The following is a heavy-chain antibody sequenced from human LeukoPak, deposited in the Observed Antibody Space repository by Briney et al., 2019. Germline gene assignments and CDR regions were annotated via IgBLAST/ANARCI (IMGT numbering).Heavy chain of an antibody. D-gene: IGHD4-17*01. Sequence: PGGSLRLSCAASGFTFSSYWMSWVRQAPGKGLEWVADIKQDGSEKYYVDSVKGRFTISRDNAKNSLYLQMNSLRAEDTAVYYCATRIYGDYDWDAFDIWGQGTIVTVSS. CDR2: IKQDGSEK. CDR1: GFTFSSYW. V-gene: IGHV3-7*01. J-gene: IGHJ3*02. CDR3: ATRIYGDYDWDAFDI.